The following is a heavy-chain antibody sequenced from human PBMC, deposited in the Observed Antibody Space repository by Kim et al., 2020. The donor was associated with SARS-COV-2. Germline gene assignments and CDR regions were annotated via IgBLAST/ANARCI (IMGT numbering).Heavy chain of an antibody. Sequence: YYADSVKCRFTISRDNSKNSLYLQMNSLRTEDTALYYCAKVLGATGAFDYWGQGTLVTVSS. V-gene: IGHV3-43*01. CDR3: AKVLGATGAFDY. J-gene: IGHJ4*02. D-gene: IGHD1-26*01.